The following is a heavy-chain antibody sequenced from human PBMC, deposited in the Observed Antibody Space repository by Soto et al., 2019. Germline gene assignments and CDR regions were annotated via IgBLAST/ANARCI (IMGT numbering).Heavy chain of an antibody. CDR2: INPIFGTT. CDR3: ARSYSFGGVISPTFDY. CDR1: GGTFSTHA. V-gene: IGHV1-69*06. J-gene: IGHJ4*02. Sequence: QEQLVQSGAEVKKPGSSVKVSRKASGGTFSTHAITWVRQAPGQGLEWMGGINPIFGTTNYAQKFQGRLTITADKSTTTAYMELSSLRSDDTAVYYCARSYSFGGVISPTFDYWGQGTLVTVSS. D-gene: IGHD3-16*02.